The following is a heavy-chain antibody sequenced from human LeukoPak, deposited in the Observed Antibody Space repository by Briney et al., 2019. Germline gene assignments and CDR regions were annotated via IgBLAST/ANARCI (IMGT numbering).Heavy chain of an antibody. CDR3: ARDPDGSGPDFDC. V-gene: IGHV3-23*01. CDR1: GFTFSTYA. Sequence: PGGSLRLSCAASGFTFSTYAMNWVRQAPGKGLEWVSGLSGSGTYTYYADSVKGRFTISRDNSKNTPYLQMNSLRAEDTAIYYCARDPDGSGPDFDCWGQGTLVIVSS. J-gene: IGHJ4*02. D-gene: IGHD3-10*01. CDR2: LSGSGTYT.